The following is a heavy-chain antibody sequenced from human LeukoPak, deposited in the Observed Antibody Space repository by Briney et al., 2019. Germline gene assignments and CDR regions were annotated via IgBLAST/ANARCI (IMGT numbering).Heavy chain of an antibody. CDR2: IIPIFGTA. J-gene: IGHJ4*02. CDR1: GGTFSSYA. Sequence: SVKVSCKASGGTFSSYAISWVRQAPGQGLEWMGGIIPIFGTASYAQKFQGRVTITADESTSTAYMELSSLRSEDTAVYYCARGTHDYGDYETLDYWGQGTLVTVSS. D-gene: IGHD4-17*01. V-gene: IGHV1-69*01. CDR3: ARGTHDYGDYETLDY.